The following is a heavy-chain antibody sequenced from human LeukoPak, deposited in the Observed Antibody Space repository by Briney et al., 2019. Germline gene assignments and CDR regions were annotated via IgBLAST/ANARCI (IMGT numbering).Heavy chain of an antibody. V-gene: IGHV3-48*02. J-gene: IGHJ4*02. Sequence: AGSRRLSCAASGFTFSTYNMNWVRQAPGKGLEWVSYISSRSSTIYYADSVKGRFTISRDDAKNSLYLQMNNLRDEDTAVYYCARRFDSWGQGTLVTVSS. CDR1: GFTFSTYN. CDR3: ARRFDS. CDR2: ISSRSSTI.